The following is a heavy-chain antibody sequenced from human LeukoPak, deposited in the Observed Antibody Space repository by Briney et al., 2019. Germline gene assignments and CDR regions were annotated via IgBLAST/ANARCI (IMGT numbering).Heavy chain of an antibody. CDR3: ARDLLWYDSSGYYDYYGMDV. CDR1: GFPLSNYW. J-gene: IGHJ6*02. V-gene: IGHV3-7*01. D-gene: IGHD3-22*01. Sequence: GGSLRLSCAAPGFPLSNYWMMWVRQAPGKRPEWVANINQGGSETNYVASVKGRFSISRDNAKNSLYLQMNSLRAEDTTVYYCARDLLWYDSSGYYDYYGMDVWGQGTTVTVSS. CDR2: INQGGSET.